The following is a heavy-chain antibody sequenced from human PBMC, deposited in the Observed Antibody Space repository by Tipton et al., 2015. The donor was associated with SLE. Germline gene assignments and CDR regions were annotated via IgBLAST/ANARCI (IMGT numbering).Heavy chain of an antibody. D-gene: IGHD3-3*01. V-gene: IGHV4-39*01. CDR2: IYHSGGT. CDR3: AEVGYDFWSGYTNAFDI. CDR1: AGSITSSSYY. Sequence: TLSLTCTVSAGSITSSSYYWAWIRQPPGKGLEWIGTIYHSGGTYYKPSLKSRVTISVDTSKNQFYLKLTSVTAADTAVYYCAEVGYDFWSGYTNAFDIWGQGTMVTVSS. J-gene: IGHJ3*02.